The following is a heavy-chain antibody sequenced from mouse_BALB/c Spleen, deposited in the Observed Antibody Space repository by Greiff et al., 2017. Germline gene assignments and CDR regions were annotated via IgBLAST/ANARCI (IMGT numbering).Heavy chain of an antibody. CDR1: GFTFSSYA. Sequence: EVQLVESGGGLVKPGGSLKLSCAASGFTFSSYAMSWVRQTPEKRLEWVATISSGGSYTYYPDSVKGRFTISRDNAKNTLYLQMSSLRSEDTAIYYCARHGDYDGFAYWGQGTLVTVSA. CDR3: ARHGDYDGFAY. J-gene: IGHJ3*01. V-gene: IGHV5-9-3*01. D-gene: IGHD2-4*01. CDR2: ISSGGSYT.